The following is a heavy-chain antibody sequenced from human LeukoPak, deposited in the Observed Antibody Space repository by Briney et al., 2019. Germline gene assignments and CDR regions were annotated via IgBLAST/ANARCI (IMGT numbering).Heavy chain of an antibody. CDR2: INPNSGGT. Sequence: ASVKVSCKASGYTFTGYYIHLVRQAPGQGLEWMGWINPNSGGTNYEQKFQGRVTMTRDTSISTAYMELSRLRSDDTAVYYCARSRWGLADAFDIWGQGTMVTVSS. J-gene: IGHJ3*02. CDR1: GYTFTGYY. D-gene: IGHD3-16*01. CDR3: ARSRWGLADAFDI. V-gene: IGHV1-2*02.